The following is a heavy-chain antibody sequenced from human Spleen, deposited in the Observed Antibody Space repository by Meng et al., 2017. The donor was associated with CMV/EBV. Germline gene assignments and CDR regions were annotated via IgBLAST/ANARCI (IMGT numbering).Heavy chain of an antibody. D-gene: IGHD6-19*01. J-gene: IGHJ4*02. V-gene: IGHV3-23*01. CDR3: ARVPWLVNYFDY. Sequence: GGSLRLSCATSGFTFSDYPMTWVRQAPGRGLEWVASVSDRGVSAYYADSVKGRFTVSRDNLKNTLYLQMSGLRPEDTAIYYCARVPWLVNYFDYWGQETLVTVSS. CDR2: VSDRGVSA. CDR1: GFTFSDYP.